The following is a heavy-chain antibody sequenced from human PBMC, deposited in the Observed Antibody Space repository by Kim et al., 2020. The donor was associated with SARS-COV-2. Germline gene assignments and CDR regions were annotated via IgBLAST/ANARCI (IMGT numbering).Heavy chain of an antibody. CDR2: IYYSGST. J-gene: IGHJ4*02. CDR3: ARDMSSNWFYY. D-gene: IGHD6-13*01. CDR1: GVSVSSGSYY. Sequence: SETLSLTCTVSGVSVSSGSYYWSWIRQPPGKGLEWIGSIYYSGSTNYNPSLESRVTISLDTSKNQFSLKLTSVTAADTAVYYCARDMSSNWFYYWGQGTLVTVSS. V-gene: IGHV4-61*01.